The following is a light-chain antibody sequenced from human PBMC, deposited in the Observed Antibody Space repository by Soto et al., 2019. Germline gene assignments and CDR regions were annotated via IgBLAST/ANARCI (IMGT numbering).Light chain of an antibody. CDR1: RSNIGNNA. V-gene: IGLV1-44*01. J-gene: IGLJ3*02. CDR3: ATWDDSLSARGV. Sequence: QSVLTQTPSASGTPGQTVTISCSGSRSNIGNNAVSWYQQFPGTAPQLLIYNNNQRPSGVPDRFSGSKSGTSDSRAISGLQSEDEADYYWATWDDSLSARGVFGGGTKLTVL. CDR2: NNN.